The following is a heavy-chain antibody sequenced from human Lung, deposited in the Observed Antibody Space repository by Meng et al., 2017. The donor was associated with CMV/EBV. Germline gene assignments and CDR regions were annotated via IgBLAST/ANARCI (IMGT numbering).Heavy chain of an antibody. CDR3: AIRGGGNRKVHYYYYGMDV. Sequence: SSVNVSCKASGGTFSSYAISWVRQAPGQGLEWMGGIIAIFGTANYAQKFQGRVTITTDESTSTAYMELSSLRSEDTAVYYCAIRGGGNRKVHYYYYGMDVWGQGTTVTVSS. J-gene: IGHJ6*02. V-gene: IGHV1-69*05. CDR2: IIAIFGTA. CDR1: GGTFSSYA. D-gene: IGHD4-23*01.